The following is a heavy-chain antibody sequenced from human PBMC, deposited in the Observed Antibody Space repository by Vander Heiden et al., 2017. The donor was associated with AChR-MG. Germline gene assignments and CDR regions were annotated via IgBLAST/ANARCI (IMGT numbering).Heavy chain of an antibody. CDR2: ISYDGSNK. D-gene: IGHD2-21*02. Sequence: QVQLVESGGGVVQPGRSLRLSCAASGFTFSSYAMHWVRQAPCKGLEWVAVISYDGSNKYYADSVKGRFTISRDNSKNTLYLQMNSLRAEDTAVYYCARRVTYNDYWGQGTLVTVSS. J-gene: IGHJ4*02. CDR1: GFTFSSYA. V-gene: IGHV3-30-3*01. CDR3: ARRVTYNDY.